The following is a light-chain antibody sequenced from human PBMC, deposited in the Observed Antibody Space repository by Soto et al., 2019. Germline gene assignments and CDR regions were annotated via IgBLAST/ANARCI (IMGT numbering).Light chain of an antibody. J-gene: IGKJ2*01. Sequence: EIILTQSPASLSVSPGERATLSCRASQSVNNNLAWYQQKPGQAPRLLIYGASTRATGIPGRFRGSGSGTEFTLTITSLQSEDFAVYFCQQYGDSPMYTFGQGTKLEI. CDR2: GAS. CDR3: QQYGDSPMYT. V-gene: IGKV3-15*01. CDR1: QSVNNN.